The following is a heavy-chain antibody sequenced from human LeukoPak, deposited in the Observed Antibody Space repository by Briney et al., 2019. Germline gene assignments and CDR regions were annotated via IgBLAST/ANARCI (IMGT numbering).Heavy chain of an antibody. CDR3: AKDAHTMVREPPGY. CDR1: GFTFSSYA. J-gene: IGHJ4*02. Sequence: PGKSLRLSCAASGFTFSSYALHWVRQAPGKGLEWVAVISYDGSNKYYADSVKGRFTISRDNSKNTLYLQMNSLRAEDTAVYYCAKDAHTMVREPPGYWGQGTLVTVSS. D-gene: IGHD3-10*01. CDR2: ISYDGSNK. V-gene: IGHV3-30*18.